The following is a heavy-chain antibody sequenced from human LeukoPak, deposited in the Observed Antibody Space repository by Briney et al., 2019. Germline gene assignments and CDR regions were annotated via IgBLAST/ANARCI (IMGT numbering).Heavy chain of an antibody. CDR2: IKSKTDGGTT. J-gene: IGHJ6*02. V-gene: IGHV3-15*07. CDR1: GFTFSNAW. Sequence: GGSLRLSCAASGFTFSNAWMSWVRQAPGKGLEWVGRIKSKTDGGTTDYAAPVKGRFTISRDDSKNTLYLQMNSLKTEDTAVYYCTTLKMDYYYGMDVWGQGTTVTVSS. CDR3: TTLKMDYYYGMDV. D-gene: IGHD5-24*01.